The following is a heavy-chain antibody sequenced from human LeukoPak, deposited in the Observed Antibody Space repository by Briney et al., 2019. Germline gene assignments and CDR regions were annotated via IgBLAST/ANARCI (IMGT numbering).Heavy chain of an antibody. CDR2: IKQDGSEK. CDR3: ARSHYYYYMDV. V-gene: IGHV3-7*01. CDR1: GFTFSSYG. J-gene: IGHJ6*03. Sequence: GGSLRLSWAASGFTFSSYGMTWVRQAPGKGLEWVANIKQDGSEKYYVDSVKGRFTISRDNAKNSLYLQMNSLRAEDTAVYYCARSHYYYYMDVWGKGTTVTVSS.